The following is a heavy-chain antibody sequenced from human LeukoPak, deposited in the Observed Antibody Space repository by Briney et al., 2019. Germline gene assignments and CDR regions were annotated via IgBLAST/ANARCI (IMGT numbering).Heavy chain of an antibody. CDR2: ITGSGDST. CDR1: GFIFSTYA. J-gene: IGHJ4*02. D-gene: IGHD1-26*01. V-gene: IGHV3-23*01. Sequence: GGSLRLSCAASGFIFSTYAMSWSRQPPGKGREWVSPITGSGDSTYYADSVKGRFTISRDNSKNTLSLQMNSLRAEDTAVYYCAKENPVGGTNYFDYWGQGTLVTVPS. CDR3: AKENPVGGTNYFDY.